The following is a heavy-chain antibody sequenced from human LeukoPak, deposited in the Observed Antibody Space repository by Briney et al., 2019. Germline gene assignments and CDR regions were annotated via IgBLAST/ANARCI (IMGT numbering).Heavy chain of an antibody. D-gene: IGHD3-10*01. CDR1: GFTFSNSS. CDR3: ARGTYYYGSGTYYARAFDI. J-gene: IGHJ3*02. Sequence: GGSLRLSCAASGFTFSNSSMNWVRQAPGKGLEWVSGINWNGGSTGYADSVKGRFTISRDNAKNSLYLQMNSLRAEDTALYYCARGTYYYGSGTYYARAFDIWGQGTMVTVSS. V-gene: IGHV3-20*04. CDR2: INWNGGST.